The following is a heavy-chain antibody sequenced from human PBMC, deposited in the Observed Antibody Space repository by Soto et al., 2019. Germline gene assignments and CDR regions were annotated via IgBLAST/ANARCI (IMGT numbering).Heavy chain of an antibody. D-gene: IGHD2-21*01. CDR3: VREASKYSGMDV. Sequence: GASVKVSCKASGYTFTNYYMHWVRQAPGQGLEWMGVINPSGGSTTYAQKFQGRVTMTRDTSTSTVYMELSSLISEDTTEYYCVREASKYSGMDVWGQGTTVTVSS. V-gene: IGHV1-46*01. CDR2: INPSGGST. CDR1: GYTFTNYY. J-gene: IGHJ6*02.